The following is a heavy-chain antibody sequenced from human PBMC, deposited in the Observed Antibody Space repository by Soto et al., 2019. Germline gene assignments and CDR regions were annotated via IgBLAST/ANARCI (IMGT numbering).Heavy chain of an antibody. CDR3: ARSPLGYDYVRQTWREVGDSFDI. CDR1: GASLGGFH. J-gene: IGHJ3*02. Sequence: SETLSLTCAIYGASLGGFHWTWLRQAPGKGLEWIGELIHGGSTNYNPSLKGRVSFSLDTSKNQFSLHLMSVTAADTAVYYCARSPLGYDYVRQTWREVGDSFDIWGCGTLVTVSS. D-gene: IGHD3-16*01. CDR2: LIHGGST. V-gene: IGHV4-34*12.